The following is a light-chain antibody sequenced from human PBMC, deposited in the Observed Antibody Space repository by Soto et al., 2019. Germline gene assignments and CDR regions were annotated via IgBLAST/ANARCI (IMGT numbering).Light chain of an antibody. CDR3: LKHNSYPGT. CDR1: QGIRNA. J-gene: IGKJ1*01. CDR2: AAP. Sequence: DIPMTQSPSSLSASVRDTVTITCRASQGIRNALGFYQQKPGKAPKRLIYAAPSLQSGVPSRFPGSGSGTEFTLTISSLQPEAFASYYFLKHNSYPGTFGQGTKVEIK. V-gene: IGKV1-17*01.